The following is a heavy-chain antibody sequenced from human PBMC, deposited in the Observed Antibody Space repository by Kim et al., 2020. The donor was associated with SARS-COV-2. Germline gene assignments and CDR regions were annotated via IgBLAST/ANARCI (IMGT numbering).Heavy chain of an antibody. D-gene: IGHD6-13*01. CDR2: IYHSGTT. V-gene: IGHV4-34*01. J-gene: IGHJ5*02. CDR1: GGSFSGYY. CDR3: ARSLSLAPSSFWVRCDP. Sequence: SETLSLTCAVYGGSFSGYYWSWIRQPPGKGLEWIGEIYHSGTTKYNPSLKSRVTISLDTAKNQFSLKLSAVTAADTAVYFCARSLSLAPSSFWVRCDPW.